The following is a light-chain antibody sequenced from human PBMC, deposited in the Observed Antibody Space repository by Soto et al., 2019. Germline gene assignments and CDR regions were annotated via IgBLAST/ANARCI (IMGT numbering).Light chain of an antibody. CDR2: GAS. V-gene: IGKV3-15*01. J-gene: IGKJ1*01. Sequence: IVMTQAPATLSVSPAECATLSCRASQSVSSNLAWYQQKPGQAPRLLIYGASTRATGMPARFSGSGSGTDFTLTISRLEHADYAVYYCHQYGSSPPETFGQGTKVDIK. CDR3: HQYGSSPPET. CDR1: QSVSSN.